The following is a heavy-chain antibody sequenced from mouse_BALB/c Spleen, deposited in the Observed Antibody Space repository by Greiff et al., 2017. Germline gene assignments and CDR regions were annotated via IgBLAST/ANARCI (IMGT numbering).Heavy chain of an antibody. J-gene: IGHJ1*01. D-gene: IGHD1-1*01. CDR1: GYTFSSYW. CDR3: ARRVTTVEALGYFDV. CDR2: ILPGSGST. Sequence: VQLQQSGAELMKPGASVKISCKATGYTFSSYWIEWVKQRPGHGLEWIGEILPGSGSTNYNEKFKGKATFTADTSSNTAYMQLSSLTSEDSAVYYCARRVTTVEALGYFDVWGAGTTVTVSS. V-gene: IGHV1-9*01.